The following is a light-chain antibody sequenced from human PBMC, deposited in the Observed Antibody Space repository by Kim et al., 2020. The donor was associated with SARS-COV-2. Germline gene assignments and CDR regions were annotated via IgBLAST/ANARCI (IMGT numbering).Light chain of an antibody. CDR3: SSYTSSNTDV. J-gene: IGLJ1*01. V-gene: IGLV2-14*01. CDR2: DVS. CDR1: SSDVGGYDY. Sequence: QSVLTQPASVSGSPGQSITISCTGTSSDVGGYDYVSWYQQHPGKAPKLMIYDVSKRPSGVSNRFSGSKSGNTASLTISGLQAEDEADYYCSSYTSSNTDVVGTGTKVTV.